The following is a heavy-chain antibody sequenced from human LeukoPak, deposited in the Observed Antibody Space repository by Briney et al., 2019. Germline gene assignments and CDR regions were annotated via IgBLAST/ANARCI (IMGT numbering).Heavy chain of an antibody. CDR3: ARHVAYIPRSQLSFDV. V-gene: IGHV4-39*01. D-gene: IGHD3-16*01. CDR2: VYYTGST. CDR1: DVSISTKSYY. Sequence: SETLSLTCAVSDVSISTKSYYWGWVRQPPGKGLEWIVNVYYTGSTDYTPSLKSRLTISVDMSKNHFSLALTSVTAADTAVYYCARHVAYIPRSQLSFDVCGQGTTVYVSS. J-gene: IGHJ3*01.